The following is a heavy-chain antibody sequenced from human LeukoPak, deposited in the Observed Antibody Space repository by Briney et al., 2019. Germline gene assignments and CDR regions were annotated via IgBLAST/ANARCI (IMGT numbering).Heavy chain of an antibody. CDR2: IYYSGST. V-gene: IGHV4-39*01. D-gene: IGHD3-3*01. J-gene: IGHJ4*02. CDR1: GGSISISSYY. CDR3: ASAPWYYDFWSGYLSHGFDY. Sequence: SETLSLTCTVSGGSISISSYYWGWIRQPPGKGLEWIGSIYYSGSTYYNPSLKSRVTISVDTSKNQFSLKLSSVTAADTAVYYCASAPWYYDFWSGYLSHGFDYWGQGTLVTVSS.